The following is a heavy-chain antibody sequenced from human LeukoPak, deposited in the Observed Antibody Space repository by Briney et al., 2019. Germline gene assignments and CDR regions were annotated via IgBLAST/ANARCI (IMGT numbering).Heavy chain of an antibody. CDR3: ARELGRVGAFDI. V-gene: IGHV3-33*01. CDR1: VLILSRYD. J-gene: IGHJ3*02. D-gene: IGHD1-26*01. Sequence: GGSVRLSCGASVLILSRYDMQCARDAPGRDREWVAVIWYDGSNKYYADSVKGRFSISRDNSKNTLYLQMNSLRAEDTAVYYYARELGRVGAFDIWGQGTMVTVSS. CDR2: IWYDGSNK.